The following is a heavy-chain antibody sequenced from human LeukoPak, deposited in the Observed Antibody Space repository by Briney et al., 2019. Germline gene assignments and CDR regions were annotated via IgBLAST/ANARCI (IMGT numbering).Heavy chain of an antibody. CDR3: ARQVASPISWFDP. D-gene: IGHD2-15*01. J-gene: IGHJ5*02. CDR2: IRPDGSEK. V-gene: IGHV3-7*01. Sequence: GGSMRLSCAASGFSFSSYWMSWVRQAPGKGLEWVANIRPDGSEKYYVDSVKGRFTISRDNAKNSLYLQMASLRAEDTALYYCARQVASPISWFDPWGQGTLVTVSS. CDR1: GFSFSSYW.